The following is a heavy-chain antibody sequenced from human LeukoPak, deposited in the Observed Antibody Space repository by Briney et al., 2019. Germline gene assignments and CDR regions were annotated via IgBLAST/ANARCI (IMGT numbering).Heavy chain of an antibody. V-gene: IGHV4-30-4*08. Sequence: SETLSLTCTVSGGSISSGDYYWSWIRQPPGKGLEWIGYIYYSGGTYYNPSLKSRVTISVDTSKNQFSLKLSSVTAADTAVYYCARDAYYYDSSGYYTLESFDYWGQGTLVTVSS. CDR2: IYYSGGT. CDR1: GGSISSGDYY. D-gene: IGHD3-22*01. J-gene: IGHJ4*02. CDR3: ARDAYYYDSSGYYTLESFDY.